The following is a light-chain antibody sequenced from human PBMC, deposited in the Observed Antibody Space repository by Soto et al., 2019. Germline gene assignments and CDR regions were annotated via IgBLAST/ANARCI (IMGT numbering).Light chain of an antibody. V-gene: IGKV3-15*01. Sequence: EIVMTQSPATLSVSPGEGVTLSCRASQSVDTKLAWYQQKPGQAPSLLIYGASSRATGIPPRFSASGSGTQFTLTITSLQSEDFAIYYCHQYSTWPFTFGQGTKVDIK. CDR2: GAS. CDR3: HQYSTWPFT. CDR1: QSVDTK. J-gene: IGKJ2*01.